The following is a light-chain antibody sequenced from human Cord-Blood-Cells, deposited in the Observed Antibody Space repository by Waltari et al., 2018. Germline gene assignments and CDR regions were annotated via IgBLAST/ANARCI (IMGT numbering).Light chain of an antibody. Sequence: QSALTQPASVSGSPGQSITISCTGTSSDVGSYNLVSWYQQHPGKAPKLRIYEGSKRPSGVSNRFSGSKSGNTASLTISVLQAEDEADYYCCSYAGSSTLVFGGGTKLTVL. J-gene: IGLJ2*01. CDR3: CSYAGSSTLV. CDR1: SSDVGSYNL. V-gene: IGLV2-23*01. CDR2: EGS.